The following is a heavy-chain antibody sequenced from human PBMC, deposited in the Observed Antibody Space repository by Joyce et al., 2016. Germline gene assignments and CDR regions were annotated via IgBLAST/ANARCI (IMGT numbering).Heavy chain of an antibody. D-gene: IGHD1-14*01. V-gene: IGHV1-69*06. CDR3: ARARTYLHWFDP. CDR1: GGTFNNFA. Sequence: QVQLVQSGAEVKKPGSSVKVSCEASGGTFNNFAISWVRQAPGQGVEWMGGITPVFDKAKCAKKFQDSVTSHADKSTDTVYLELNSLSSDETVVYYWARARTYLHWFDPWGQGALVTVSS. CDR2: ITPVFDKA. J-gene: IGHJ5*02.